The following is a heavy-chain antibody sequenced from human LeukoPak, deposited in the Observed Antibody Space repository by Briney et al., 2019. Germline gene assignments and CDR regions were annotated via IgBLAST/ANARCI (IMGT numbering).Heavy chain of an antibody. CDR3: ARDRGWIGYYYDSSGLGLFDY. J-gene: IGHJ4*02. CDR2: ISAYNGNT. V-gene: IGHV1-18*01. CDR1: GYTFTSYG. Sequence: ASVKDSCKASGYTFTSYGISWVRQAPGQGLEWMGWISAYNGNTNYAQKLQGRVTMTTDTSTSTAYMELRSLRSDDTAVYYCARDRGWIGYYYDSSGLGLFDYWGQGTLVTVSS. D-gene: IGHD3-22*01.